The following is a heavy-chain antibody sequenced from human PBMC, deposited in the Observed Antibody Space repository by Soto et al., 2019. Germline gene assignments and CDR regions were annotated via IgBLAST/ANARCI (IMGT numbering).Heavy chain of an antibody. CDR1: DESVTSPGNY. D-gene: IGHD2-21*01. Sequence: SETLSRTCDVSDESVTSPGNYWNWIRQRPDTGLEWIGYISSGGSPFYNPSLKSRVSISLDTSKNVISLTLRSVTAADTALYYCTLNHCAGGGCYDRDYWGRGTRVTVSS. J-gene: IGHJ1*01. CDR2: ISSGGSP. V-gene: IGHV4-31*11. CDR3: TLNHCAGGGCYDRDY.